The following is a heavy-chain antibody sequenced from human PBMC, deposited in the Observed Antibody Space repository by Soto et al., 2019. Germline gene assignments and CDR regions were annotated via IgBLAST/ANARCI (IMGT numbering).Heavy chain of an antibody. V-gene: IGHV2-26*01. J-gene: IGHJ4*02. CDR2: IFSNDEK. D-gene: IGHD6-19*01. CDR1: GFSLSNARMG. Sequence: GSGPTLVNPTETLTLTCTVSGFSLSNARMGVSWIRQPPGKALEWLAHIFSNDEKSYSTSLKSRLTISKDTSKSQVVLTMTNMDPVDTATYYCARTLQQWLVPPYYFDYWGQGTLVTVSS. CDR3: ARTLQQWLVPPYYFDY.